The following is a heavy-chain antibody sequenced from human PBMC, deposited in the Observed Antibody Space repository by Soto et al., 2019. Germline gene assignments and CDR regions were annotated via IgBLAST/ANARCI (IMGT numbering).Heavy chain of an antibody. V-gene: IGHV4-34*01. CDR1: GGSFSASS. CDR3: ARGGGSDPYFDS. CDR2: INHSGRT. J-gene: IGHJ4*02. Sequence: QVRLQQWGAGLLKPSDTLSLTCAVFGGSFSASSWTWIRQPPGKGLEWIGQINHSGRTNYNPSLKRRVTLSMDTSKNPVSLRLTSVTAADTAMYYFARGGGSDPYFDSWGQGTLVAVSS. D-gene: IGHD5-12*01.